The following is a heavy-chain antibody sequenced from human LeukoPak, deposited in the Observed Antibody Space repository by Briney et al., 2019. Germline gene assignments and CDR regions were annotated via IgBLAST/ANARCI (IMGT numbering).Heavy chain of an antibody. J-gene: IGHJ3*02. CDR2: ISSSGSTI. CDR3: ARRCEYHDAFDI. CDR1: GFTFSDYY. V-gene: IGHV3-11*01. D-gene: IGHD6-6*01. Sequence: GSLRLSCAASGFTFSDYYMSWLRQAPGKGLEWVSYISSSGSTIYYADSVKGRFTISRDNAKNSLYLQMNSLRAEDTAVYYCARRCEYHDAFDIWGQGTMVTVSS.